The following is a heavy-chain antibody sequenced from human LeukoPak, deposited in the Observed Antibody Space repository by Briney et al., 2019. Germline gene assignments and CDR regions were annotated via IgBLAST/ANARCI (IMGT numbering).Heavy chain of an antibody. CDR3: ARDPSSWYYYYMDV. J-gene: IGHJ6*03. D-gene: IGHD6-13*01. Sequence: PGGSLRLSCAASRFTFSTYWMHWVRQAPGKGLVWASRTNSDGSSTGYADSVKGRFTISRDNAKNSLYLQMNSLRAEDTAVYYCARDPSSWYYYYMDVWGKGTTVTVSS. CDR1: RFTFSTYW. CDR2: TNSDGSST. V-gene: IGHV3-74*01.